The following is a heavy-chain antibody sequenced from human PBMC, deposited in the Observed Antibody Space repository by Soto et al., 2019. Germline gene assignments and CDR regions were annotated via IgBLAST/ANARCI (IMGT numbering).Heavy chain of an antibody. CDR1: GYTFTSYG. CDR2: ISAYNGNT. D-gene: IGHD1-26*01. CDR3: ARDRQGTVGATTLGWFDP. J-gene: IGHJ5*02. Sequence: GASVKVSCKASGYTFTSYGISWVRQAPGQGLEWMGWISAYNGNTNYAQKLQGRVTMTTDTSTSTAYMELRSLRSGDTAVYYCARDRQGTVGATTLGWFDPWGQGTLVTVSS. V-gene: IGHV1-18*04.